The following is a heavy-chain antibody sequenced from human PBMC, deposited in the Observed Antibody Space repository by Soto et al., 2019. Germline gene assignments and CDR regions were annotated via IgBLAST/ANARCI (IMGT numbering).Heavy chain of an antibody. V-gene: IGHV4-61*01. CDR1: GGFVNSDTHS. Sequence: QVQLQESGPGLVKPSETLSLTCTVSGGFVNSDTHSWSWIRQTPGKRLEWIGFLYSVGSTKNPSLRSRVTMSVDTSKNQFSLKLRSVIVADTAVYHCARFVRSCSATTCSTRADVWGQGITVTVSS. CDR2: LYSVGST. J-gene: IGHJ6*02. D-gene: IGHD2-2*01. CDR3: ARFVRSCSATTCSTRADV.